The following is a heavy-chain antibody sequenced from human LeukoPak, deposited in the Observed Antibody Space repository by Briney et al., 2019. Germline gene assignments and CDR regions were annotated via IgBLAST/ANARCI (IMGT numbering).Heavy chain of an antibody. Sequence: GGSLRLSCAASGFTFSSYAMHWVRQSPGKGLEWVAIISNDGSKKNYADSVQGRFSISRGNSKNTLYLQMTSLRPDDTAVYYCARAGGPCGGDCPFYFDYWGQGTLVTVSS. V-gene: IGHV3-30*01. CDR1: GFTFSSYA. D-gene: IGHD2-21*02. CDR3: ARAGGPCGGDCPFYFDY. CDR2: ISNDGSKK. J-gene: IGHJ4*02.